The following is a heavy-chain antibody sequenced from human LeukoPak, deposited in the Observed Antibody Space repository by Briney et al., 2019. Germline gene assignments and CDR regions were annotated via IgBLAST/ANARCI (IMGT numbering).Heavy chain of an antibody. Sequence: GGSLRLSCAASGFTVSSNYMSWVRQAPGKGLEWVSVIYSGGSTYYADSVKGRFTISRDNSKNTLYLQMNSLRAEDTAVYYCARNHYDYGDSRYDYWGQGTLITVSS. CDR1: GFTVSSNY. CDR2: IYSGGST. V-gene: IGHV3-66*01. J-gene: IGHJ4*02. D-gene: IGHD4-17*01. CDR3: ARNHYDYGDSRYDY.